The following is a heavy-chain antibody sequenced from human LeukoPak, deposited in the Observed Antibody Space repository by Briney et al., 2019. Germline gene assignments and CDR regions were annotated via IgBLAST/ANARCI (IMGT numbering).Heavy chain of an antibody. J-gene: IGHJ5*02. V-gene: IGHV4-61*02. CDR3: ARDYCGGDCYLDNWFDP. D-gene: IGHD2-21*01. CDR1: GGSISSGSYY. CDR2: IYTSGST. Sequence: SETLSLTCTVSGGSISSGSYYWGWIRQPAGKGLEWIGRIYTSGSTNYNPSLKGRVTISVDTSKNQFSLKLSSVTAADTAVYYCARDYCGGDCYLDNWFDPWGQGTLVTVSS.